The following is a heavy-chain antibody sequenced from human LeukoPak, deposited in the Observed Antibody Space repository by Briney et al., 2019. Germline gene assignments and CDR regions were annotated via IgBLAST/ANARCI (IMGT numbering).Heavy chain of an antibody. Sequence: SQTLSLTCTVSGGSISSGDYYWSWIRQPPGKGLEWIGYIYYSGSTYYNPSLKSRVTISVDTSKNQFSLKLGSVTAADTAVYYCARADYGGNSVSDPWGQGTLVTVSS. CDR3: ARADYGGNSVSDP. D-gene: IGHD4-23*01. V-gene: IGHV4-30-4*08. J-gene: IGHJ5*02. CDR1: GGSISSGDYY. CDR2: IYYSGST.